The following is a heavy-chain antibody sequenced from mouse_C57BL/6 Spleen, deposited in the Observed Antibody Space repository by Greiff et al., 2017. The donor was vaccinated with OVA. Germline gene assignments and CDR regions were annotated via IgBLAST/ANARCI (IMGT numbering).Heavy chain of an antibody. CDR3: ARSGFAY. CDR1: GFTFSSYA. J-gene: IGHJ3*01. CDR2: ISDGGSYT. Sequence: DVKLVESGGGLVKPGGSLKLSCAASGFTFSSYALSWVRQTPEKRLEWVATISDGGSYTYYPDNVKGRFTISRDNAKNNLYLQMSHLKSEDTAMYYCARSGFAYWGQGTLVTVSA. V-gene: IGHV5-4*03.